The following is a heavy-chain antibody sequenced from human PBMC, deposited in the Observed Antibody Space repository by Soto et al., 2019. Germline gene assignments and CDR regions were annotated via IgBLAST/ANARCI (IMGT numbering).Heavy chain of an antibody. CDR1: GFIFSDYY. Sequence: GRTPKLSCAASGFIFSDYYMGWIRQAPGKGLEWVSYIVTSSAYTAYADSVKGRFTISRDNAQSSLYLEMNSLRVEDTAVYYCYRVRASGWY. J-gene: IGHJ2*01. CDR2: IVTSSAYT. V-gene: IGHV3-11*05. CDR3: YRVRASGWY. D-gene: IGHD6-25*01.